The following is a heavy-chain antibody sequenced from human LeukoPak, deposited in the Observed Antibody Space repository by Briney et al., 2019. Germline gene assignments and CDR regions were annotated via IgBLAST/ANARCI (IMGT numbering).Heavy chain of an antibody. CDR3: ARANLSGTYYDFWSGYYAAYYFDY. CDR2: INHSVGT. V-gene: IGHV4-34*01. J-gene: IGHJ4*02. Sequence: SETLSLTCSVYSGSFSGYYWSWIRQPPGKGLEWIGEINHSVGTNYNPSLKSRVTISVDKSKNQFSLKLSSVTAPDTAVYYCARANLSGTYYDFWSGYYAAYYFDYWGQGTLVTVSS. D-gene: IGHD3-3*01. CDR1: SGSFSGYY.